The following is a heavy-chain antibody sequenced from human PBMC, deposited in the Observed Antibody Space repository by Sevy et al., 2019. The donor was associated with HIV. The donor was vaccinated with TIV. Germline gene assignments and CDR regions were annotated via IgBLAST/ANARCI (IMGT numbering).Heavy chain of an antibody. CDR3: ARDQRYCSGGSCLDAFDI. D-gene: IGHD2-15*01. Sequence: GGSLRLSCAASGFTVSSNYMSWVRQAPGKGLEWVSVIYSGGSTYYADSVKGRFTISRDNSKNTLYLQMNSLRAEDTAVYYCARDQRYCSGGSCLDAFDIWGQGTMVTVSS. CDR2: IYSGGST. V-gene: IGHV3-53*01. CDR1: GFTVSSNY. J-gene: IGHJ3*02.